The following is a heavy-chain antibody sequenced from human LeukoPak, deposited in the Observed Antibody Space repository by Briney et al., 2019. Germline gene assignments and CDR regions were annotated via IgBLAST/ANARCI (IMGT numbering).Heavy chain of an antibody. V-gene: IGHV3-23*01. D-gene: IGHD3-10*01. Sequence: GGSLRLSCAASGFTFSSYAMSWVRQAPGKGLEWVSAISGSGGSTYYADSVKGRFTISRDNSKNTLYLQMNSLRAEDTAVYYCAKKEAYYYGPGSDYSDYWGQGTLVTVSS. J-gene: IGHJ4*02. CDR1: GFTFSSYA. CDR2: ISGSGGST. CDR3: AKKEAYYYGPGSDYSDY.